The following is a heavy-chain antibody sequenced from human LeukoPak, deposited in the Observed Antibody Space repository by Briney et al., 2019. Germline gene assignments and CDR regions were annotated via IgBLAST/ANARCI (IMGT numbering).Heavy chain of an antibody. CDR1: GFIFSNYA. CDR3: VKGPRPDITVAHTVEN. D-gene: IGHD6-19*01. Sequence: PGGSLGLSCAASGFIFSNYAMSWVRQVPGRGLEWVSTISSRGDSTYLADSVKGRFTISRDNSKNSLYLQMNTVRAEDTAVYYCVKGPRPDITVAHTVENWGQGTLVTVSS. CDR2: ISSRGDST. V-gene: IGHV3-23*01. J-gene: IGHJ4*02.